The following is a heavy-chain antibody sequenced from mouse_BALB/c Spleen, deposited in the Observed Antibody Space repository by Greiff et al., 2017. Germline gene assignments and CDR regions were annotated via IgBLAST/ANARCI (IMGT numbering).Heavy chain of an antibody. Sequence: EVKVVESGAELVRSGASVKLSCTASGFNITDYYMHWVKQRPEQGLEWIGWIDPENGDTEYAPKFQGKATMTADTSSNTAYLQLSSLTSEDTAVYYCNAWNYYGSSPWFAYWGQGTLVTVSA. CDR3: NAWNYYGSSPWFAY. V-gene: IGHV14-4*02. CDR2: IDPENGDT. J-gene: IGHJ3*01. D-gene: IGHD1-1*01. CDR1: GFNITDYY.